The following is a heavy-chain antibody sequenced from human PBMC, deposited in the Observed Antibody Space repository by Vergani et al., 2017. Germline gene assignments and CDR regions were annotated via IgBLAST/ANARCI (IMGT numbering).Heavy chain of an antibody. D-gene: IGHD3-10*01. J-gene: IGHJ6*02. CDR2: ISAYNGNT. V-gene: IGHV1-18*01. CDR3: ARENLLLWFGELFYAGMDV. Sequence: QVQLVQSGAEVKKPGASVKVSCKASGYTFTSYGISWVRQAPGQGLEWMGWISAYNGNTNYAQKLQGRVTMTTDTSTSTAYMELRSLTSDDTAVYSCARENLLLWFGELFYAGMDVWGQGTTVTVSS. CDR1: GYTFTSYG.